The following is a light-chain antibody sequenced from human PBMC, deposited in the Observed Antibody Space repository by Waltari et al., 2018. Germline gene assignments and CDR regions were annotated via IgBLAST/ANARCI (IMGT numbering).Light chain of an antibody. CDR2: AAS. CDR1: QSVSSN. CDR3: QQYNQWPLYT. Sequence: EIVVTQSPATLSVSPWERATLSCRGSQSVSSNLAWYQQKPGQAPRLLIYAASTRATGIPARFSGSGSGTEFTLTISSLQSEDFAVYYCQQYNQWPLYTFGQGTRLE. J-gene: IGKJ2*01. V-gene: IGKV3-15*01.